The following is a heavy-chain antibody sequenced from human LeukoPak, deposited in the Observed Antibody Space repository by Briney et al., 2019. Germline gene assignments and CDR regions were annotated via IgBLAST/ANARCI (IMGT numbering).Heavy chain of an antibody. D-gene: IGHD6-19*01. CDR1: GYTFTSYG. CDR2: INTYNGNT. CDR3: ARDPHEFSSGWSHFEY. J-gene: IGHJ4*02. V-gene: IGHV1-18*01. Sequence: ASVKVSCKASGYTFTSYGISWVRQAPGQGLEWMGWINTYNGNTNYAQKLQGRVTMTTDTSTSTADVELRSLRSDDTAVYYCARDPHEFSSGWSHFEYWGQGTLVTVSS.